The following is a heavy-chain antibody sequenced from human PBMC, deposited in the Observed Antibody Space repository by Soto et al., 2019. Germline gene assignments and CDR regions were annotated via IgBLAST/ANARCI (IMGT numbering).Heavy chain of an antibody. J-gene: IGHJ3*02. CDR2: IIPIFGTA. CDR3: ARSRVTMVRGVIMTYAFDI. Sequence: SVKVSCKASGGTFSSYAISWVRQAPGQGLEWMGGIIPIFGTANYAQKFQGRVTITADKSTSTAYMELSSLRSEDTAVYYCARSRVTMVRGVIMTYAFDIWGQGTMVTVSS. CDR1: GGTFSSYA. D-gene: IGHD3-10*01. V-gene: IGHV1-69*06.